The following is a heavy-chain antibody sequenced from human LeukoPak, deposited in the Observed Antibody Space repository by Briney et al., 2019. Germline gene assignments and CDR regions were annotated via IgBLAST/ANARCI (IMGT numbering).Heavy chain of an antibody. Sequence: SQTLSLTCTVSGGSISSGSYSWSWIRQPAGKGLEWIGRIYTSGSTNYNPSLKSRVTISVDTSKNQFSLKLSSVTAADTAVYYCARDQMLVIAAANFFDYYYMDVWGKGTTVTVSS. V-gene: IGHV4-61*02. CDR2: IYTSGST. D-gene: IGHD6-13*01. J-gene: IGHJ6*03. CDR3: ARDQMLVIAAANFFDYYYMDV. CDR1: GGSISSGSYS.